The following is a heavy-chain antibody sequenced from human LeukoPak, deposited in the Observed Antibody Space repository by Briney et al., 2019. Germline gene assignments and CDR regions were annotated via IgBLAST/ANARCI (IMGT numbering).Heavy chain of an antibody. CDR2: ITGGGSSL. CDR3: ARHNTGWYAARGGRQLDY. Sequence: GGSLRLSCAASGFTFSNYAMGWVRPAPGKGLEWVSTITGGGSSLYYADSVKGRFTISRDNSKNTLYVQMNSLRAEDTAVYYCARHNTGWYAARGGRQLDYWGQGTLVTVSS. J-gene: IGHJ4*02. D-gene: IGHD6-19*01. V-gene: IGHV3-23*01. CDR1: GFTFSNYA.